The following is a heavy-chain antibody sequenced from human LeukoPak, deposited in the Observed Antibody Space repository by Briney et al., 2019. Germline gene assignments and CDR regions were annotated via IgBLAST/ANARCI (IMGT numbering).Heavy chain of an antibody. J-gene: IGHJ6*03. Sequence: ASVTVSCKASGYTFTSYGISWVRQAPGQGLEWMGWISDYNGNTNYAQKLQGRVTMTTDTSTSTAYMELRSLRPDDTAVYYCARVLIAVRSYYYFDMDVWGKGTTVTVS. CDR1: GYTFTSYG. CDR2: ISDYNGNT. CDR3: ARVLIAVRSYYYFDMDV. D-gene: IGHD6-19*01. V-gene: IGHV1-18*01.